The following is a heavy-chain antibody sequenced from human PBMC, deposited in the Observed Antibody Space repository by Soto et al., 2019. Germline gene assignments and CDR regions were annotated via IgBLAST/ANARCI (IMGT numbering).Heavy chain of an antibody. Sequence: QITLNESGPPVVKPAETLTLTCTFSGFSLTTSGVGVGWIRQSPGKAPEWLALIYWDDDKRYSASLKSRLTITKDTSKNQVVLTMASVDPADTATYYCAHRILRTVFGLVTTTAIYFVFWGQGTPVVVSS. V-gene: IGHV2-5*02. CDR1: GFSLTTSGVG. D-gene: IGHD3-3*01. J-gene: IGHJ4*02. CDR3: AHRILRTVFGLVTTTAIYFVF. CDR2: IYWDDDK.